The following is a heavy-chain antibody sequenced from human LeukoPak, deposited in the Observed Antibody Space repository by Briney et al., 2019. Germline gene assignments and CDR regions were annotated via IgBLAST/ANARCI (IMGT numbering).Heavy chain of an antibody. J-gene: IGHJ5*02. CDR3: ARHSNWNGGVDWFDP. CDR1: GGSNY. D-gene: IGHD1-20*01. CDR2: IHYSGSP. Sequence: SETLSLTCTVSGGSNYWSGIRQPPGKGLEWIGYIHYSGSPNYNPSLKSRVTKSIDTSKNQFSLKLNSVTAADTAVYYCARHSNWNGGVDWFDPWGQGTQVTVSS. V-gene: IGHV4-59*08.